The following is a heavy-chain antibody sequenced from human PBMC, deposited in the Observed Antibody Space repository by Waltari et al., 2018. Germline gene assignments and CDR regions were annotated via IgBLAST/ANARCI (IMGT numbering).Heavy chain of an antibody. V-gene: IGHV3-66*01. J-gene: IGHJ3*02. CDR2: IHSGGST. D-gene: IGHD6-19*01. Sequence: QAPGKGLEWVSVIHSGGSTYYSDSVRGRFTISRDSSKNTLYLQMDSLRAEDTAVYYCARGSVAGRLTFDIWGQGTMVTVSS. CDR3: ARGSVAGRLTFDI.